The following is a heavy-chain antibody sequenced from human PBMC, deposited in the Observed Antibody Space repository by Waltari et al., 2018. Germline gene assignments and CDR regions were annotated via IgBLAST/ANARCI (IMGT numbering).Heavy chain of an antibody. Sequence: QVQLVQSGAEVKKPGASVKVSCKASGYTFTGYYMHWVRQAPGQGLEWMGWINPNSGGTNYGQKFQGRVTMTRDTSISTAYMELSSLRSDDTAVYYCARDRNAASGSFYYYYGMDVWGQGTTVTVSS. V-gene: IGHV1-2*02. CDR2: INPNSGGT. CDR3: ARDRNAASGSFYYYYGMDV. CDR1: GYTFTGYY. D-gene: IGHD1-1*01. J-gene: IGHJ6*02.